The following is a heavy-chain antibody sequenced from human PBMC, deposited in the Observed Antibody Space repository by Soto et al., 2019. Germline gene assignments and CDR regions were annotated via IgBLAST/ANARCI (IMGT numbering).Heavy chain of an antibody. Sequence: QVQLQESGPGLVKPSQTLSLTCTVSGGSISSGGYYWSWIRQHPGKGLEWIGYIYYSGSTYYNPSLKSRFTISVDTSKNQFSLKLSSFIAADAAKFYCARSTVGERYCMDVWGQGTTVTVFS. J-gene: IGHJ6*02. D-gene: IGHD3-16*01. CDR3: ARSTVGERYCMDV. CDR2: IYYSGST. CDR1: GGSISSGGYY. V-gene: IGHV4-31*03.